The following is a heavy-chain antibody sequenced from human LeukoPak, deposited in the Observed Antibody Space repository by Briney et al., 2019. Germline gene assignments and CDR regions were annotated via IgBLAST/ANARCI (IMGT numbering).Heavy chain of an antibody. D-gene: IGHD1-1*01. CDR2: IYYSGST. Sequence: SETLSLTCTVSGGSISSYYWSWIRQPPGKGLEWIGYIYYSGSTNYNPSLKSRVTISVDTSKNQFSLKLSSVTAADTAVYHCVRGPVENYYYYGMDVWGQGTTVSVSS. J-gene: IGHJ6*02. CDR1: GGSISSYY. V-gene: IGHV4-59*01. CDR3: VRGPVENYYYYGMDV.